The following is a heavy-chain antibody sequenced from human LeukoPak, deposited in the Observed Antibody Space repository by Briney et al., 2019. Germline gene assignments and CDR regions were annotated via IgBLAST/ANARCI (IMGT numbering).Heavy chain of an antibody. CDR1: GGSFSGHY. D-gene: IGHD6-13*01. CDR3: ARGRGMGGYSSSWYWWYFDL. Sequence: PSETLSLTCAVYGGSFSGHYWSWIRQPPGKGLEWIGEINHSGSTNYNPSLKSRVTISVDTSKNQFSLKLSSVTAADTAVYYCARGRGMGGYSSSWYWWYFDLWGRGTLVTVSS. V-gene: IGHV4-34*01. CDR2: INHSGST. J-gene: IGHJ2*01.